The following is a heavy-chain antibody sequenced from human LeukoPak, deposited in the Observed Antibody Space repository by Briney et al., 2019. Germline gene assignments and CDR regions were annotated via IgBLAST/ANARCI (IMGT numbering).Heavy chain of an antibody. J-gene: IGHJ6*03. CDR2: INSSSSYI. CDR3: ARDETVTTGYYYYMDV. Sequence: GGSLRLSCAASGFTFSSYSMNWVRQAPGKGLEWVSSINSSSSYIYYADSVKGRFTISRDNAKNSLYLQMNSLRAEDTAVYYCARDETVTTGYYYYMDVWGKGTTVTVSS. D-gene: IGHD4-17*01. V-gene: IGHV3-21*01. CDR1: GFTFSSYS.